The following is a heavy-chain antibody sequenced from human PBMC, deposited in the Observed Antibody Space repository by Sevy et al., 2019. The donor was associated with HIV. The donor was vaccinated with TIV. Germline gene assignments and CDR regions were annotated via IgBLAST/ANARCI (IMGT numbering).Heavy chain of an antibody. D-gene: IGHD3-10*01. Sequence: GGSLRLSCAASGFTFNTYAMHWVRQPPGKGLEWVAVIWNDGSEKYDADSVEGRFTISRDNSKNMLYLQMNSLRAEDTAVFFCARDPLYHYGSGTFYRFYYGMDVWGQGTTVTVSS. CDR2: IWNDGSEK. V-gene: IGHV3-33*01. J-gene: IGHJ6*02. CDR3: ARDPLYHYGSGTFYRFYYGMDV. CDR1: GFTFNTYA.